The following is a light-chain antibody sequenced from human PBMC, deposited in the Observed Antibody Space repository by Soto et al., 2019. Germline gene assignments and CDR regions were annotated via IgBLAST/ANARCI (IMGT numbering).Light chain of an antibody. CDR3: HKYSTSPWT. V-gene: IGKV3-20*01. Sequence: EIVLSQSPGTLSLSPGERATLSCRASQTVRVSQSVGGSYLAWYQQKPGQAPRLLIYGASRRATGIPDRFSGSGSGTDFTLTISRLEPEDSPVYYAHKYSTSPWTFGQVTEVEIK. CDR1: QTVRVSQSVGGSY. CDR2: GAS. J-gene: IGKJ1*01.